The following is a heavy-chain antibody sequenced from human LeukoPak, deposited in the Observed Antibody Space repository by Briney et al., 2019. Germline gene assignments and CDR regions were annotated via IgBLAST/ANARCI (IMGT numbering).Heavy chain of an antibody. J-gene: IGHJ4*02. V-gene: IGHV4-59*01. CDR1: GGSISSYF. D-gene: IGHD3-22*01. Sequence: SETLSLTYTVSGGSISSYFWSWIRQPPGKGLECIGYIYYSGSTNYNPSLKSRVTISVDTSKNQFSLKLTSVTAADTAVYYCARVGSSGYYVDYWGQGTLVTVSS. CDR2: IYYSGST. CDR3: ARVGSSGYYVDY.